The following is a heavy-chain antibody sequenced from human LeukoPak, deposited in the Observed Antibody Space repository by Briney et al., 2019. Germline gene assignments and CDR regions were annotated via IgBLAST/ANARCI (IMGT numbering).Heavy chain of an antibody. V-gene: IGHV4-4*02. J-gene: IGHJ5*02. Sequence: PSETLSLTCAVSGGSISSSNWWSWVRQPPGKGLEWIGELYHSGSTNYNPSLKSRVTISVDKSKNQFSLKLTSVTAADTAVYYCARSLSWGDCSTTSCRNRNWFDPWGQGTQVTVSS. D-gene: IGHD2-2*01. CDR2: LYHSGST. CDR1: GGSISSSNW. CDR3: ARSLSWGDCSTTSCRNRNWFDP.